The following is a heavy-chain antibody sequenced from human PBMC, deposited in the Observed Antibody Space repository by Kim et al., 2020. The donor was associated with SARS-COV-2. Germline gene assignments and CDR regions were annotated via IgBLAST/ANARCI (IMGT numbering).Heavy chain of an antibody. CDR1: GFTFSSYA. J-gene: IGHJ4*02. CDR2: ISSGGSTI. D-gene: IGHD3-16*01. Sequence: GGSLRLSCAASGFTFSSYAMHWVRPAPGKGLEWVSYISSGGSTIYYADSVKGRFTISRDNAKNSLYLQMNSLRAEDTAVYYCARVYHLVRLFATSGQIDYWGQGTLVTVSS. V-gene: IGHV3-48*03. CDR3: ARVYHLVRLFATSGQIDY.